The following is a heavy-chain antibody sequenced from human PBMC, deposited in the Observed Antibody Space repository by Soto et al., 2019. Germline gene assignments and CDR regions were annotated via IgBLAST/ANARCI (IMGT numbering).Heavy chain of an antibody. CDR2: ISYDGSNK. D-gene: IGHD2-15*01. V-gene: IGHV3-30*18. Sequence: GSLRLSCAASGFTFSSYGMHWVRQAPGKGLEWVAVISYDGSNKYYADSVKGRFTISRDNSKNTLYLQMNSLRAEDTAVYYCAKALGINYSGGSCYDYWGQGTLVTVSS. CDR1: GFTFSSYG. CDR3: AKALGINYSGGSCYDY. J-gene: IGHJ4*02.